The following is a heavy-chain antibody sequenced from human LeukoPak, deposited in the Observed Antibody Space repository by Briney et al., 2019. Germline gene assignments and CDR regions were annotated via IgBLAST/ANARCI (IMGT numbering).Heavy chain of an antibody. CDR1: GFSFSNHG. Sequence: PGGSLRLSCAAPGFSFSNHGMHWVRQAPGKRLEWVAVIWDGGNNKRYANSVNGRFTISRDNSENTLYLQMNGLTAEDTAMYYCARDSYQDYYGRFDPWGQGTLVIVSS. CDR3: ARDSYQDYYGRFDP. J-gene: IGHJ5*02. V-gene: IGHV3-33*01. D-gene: IGHD3-10*01. CDR2: IWDGGNNK.